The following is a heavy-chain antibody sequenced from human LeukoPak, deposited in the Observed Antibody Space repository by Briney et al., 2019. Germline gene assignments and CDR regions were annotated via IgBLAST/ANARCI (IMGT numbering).Heavy chain of an antibody. CDR2: YSGST. CDR1: GGSFTSHY. J-gene: IGHJ4*02. D-gene: IGHD3-9*01. Sequence: SETLSLTCTVSGGSFTSHYWSWIRQPPGKGLEWIGYYSGSTNYNPSLKSRVTIPVDTSKNQFSLKLSSVTAADTAVYYCAREREHYDILTGYYRGFDYWGQGTLVTVSS. V-gene: IGHV4-59*08. CDR3: AREREHYDILTGYYRGFDY.